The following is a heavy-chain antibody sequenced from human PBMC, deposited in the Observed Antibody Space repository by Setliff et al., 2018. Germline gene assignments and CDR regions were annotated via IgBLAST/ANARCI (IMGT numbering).Heavy chain of an antibody. Sequence: PGGSLRLSCAASGFTFRSYSMNWVRQAPGKGLEWVSSISSSSSYIYYADSVKGRCTMSRDNAKNSLYLKRSSLRAEDTAVYYCARDRGRQLGYTGDAFDIWGQGTMVTVSS. CDR1: GFTFRSYS. J-gene: IGHJ3*02. CDR3: ARDRGRQLGYTGDAFDI. D-gene: IGHD5-18*01. V-gene: IGHV3-21*01. CDR2: ISSSSSYI.